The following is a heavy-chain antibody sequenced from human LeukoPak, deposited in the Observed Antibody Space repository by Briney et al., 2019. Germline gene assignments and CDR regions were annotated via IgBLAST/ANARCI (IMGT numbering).Heavy chain of an antibody. CDR3: AKDRRGNWNYVGNLDY. D-gene: IGHD1-7*01. CDR2: IRGSGGST. Sequence: PGGSLRLSCAASRFTFSNYAMSWVRQAPGKGLEWVSVIRGSGGSTYYADSVKGRFTISRDNSKNTRYLQMKRLRAEDTAVYYCAKDRRGNWNYVGNLDYWGQETLVTVSS. CDR1: RFTFSNYA. J-gene: IGHJ4*02. V-gene: IGHV3-23*01.